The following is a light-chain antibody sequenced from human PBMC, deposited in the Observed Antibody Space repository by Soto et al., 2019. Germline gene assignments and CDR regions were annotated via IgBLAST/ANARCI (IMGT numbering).Light chain of an antibody. CDR2: KAS. CDR1: QSIDSW. J-gene: IGKJ1*01. Sequence: DIQMTQSPSTLSASVGDRVTITCRASQSIDSWLAWYQQKPGKAPKILIYKASGLESGVPSRFSGSESGTEFTLTISSLQPDDSATYYCQQYETYWTFGQGTNVEIK. V-gene: IGKV1-5*03. CDR3: QQYETYWT.